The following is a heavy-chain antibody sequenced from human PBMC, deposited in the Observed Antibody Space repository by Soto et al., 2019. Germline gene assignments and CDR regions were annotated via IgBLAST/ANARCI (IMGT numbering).Heavy chain of an antibody. CDR2: ISGRGGST. Sequence: PEGSLRLSCTASGSTFSSYAMNWVRQAPGKRLEWVSAISGRGGSTYYAYSAKGLFTISTDNTNNTLYFQFNSLTPETTAVYYFANYTRPYDSSGCYHYWGQGTLVTVSS. D-gene: IGHD3-22*01. J-gene: IGHJ4*02. CDR3: ANYTRPYDSSGCYHY. V-gene: IGHV3-23*01. CDR1: GSTFSSYA.